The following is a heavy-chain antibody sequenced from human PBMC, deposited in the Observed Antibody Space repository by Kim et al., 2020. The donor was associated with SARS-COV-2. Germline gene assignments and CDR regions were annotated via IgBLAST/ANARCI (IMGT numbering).Heavy chain of an antibody. CDR2: IHYSGST. Sequence: SETLSLTCTVSGGSISSSSYYWGWIRQSPGKGLEWIGYIHYSGSTYYNPPLTSRVTISRDTSNNQFSLKLSSVTAADTAVYYCARVFWATGHYYGMDVWGQGTTVTVSS. CDR1: GGSISSSSYY. CDR3: ARVFWATGHYYGMDV. V-gene: IGHV4-39*07. J-gene: IGHJ6*02. D-gene: IGHD1-1*01.